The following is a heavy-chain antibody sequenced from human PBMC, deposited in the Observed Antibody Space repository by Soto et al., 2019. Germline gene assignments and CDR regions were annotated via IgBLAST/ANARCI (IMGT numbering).Heavy chain of an antibody. Sequence: KESGPTLVKPTQTLTLTCTFSGFSLSTSGVGVGWIRQPPGKALEWLALIYWNDDKRYSPSLKSRLTITKDTSKNQVVLTMTNMDPVDTATYYCAHRGLGQGRSYGWGGMDVWGQGTTVTVSS. CDR3: AHRGLGQGRSYGWGGMDV. D-gene: IGHD3-10*01. V-gene: IGHV2-5*01. J-gene: IGHJ6*02. CDR1: GFSLSTSGVG. CDR2: IYWNDDK.